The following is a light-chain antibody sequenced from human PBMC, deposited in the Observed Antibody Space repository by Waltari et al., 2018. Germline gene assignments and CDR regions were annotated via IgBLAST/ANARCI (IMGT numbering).Light chain of an antibody. CDR2: DAS. CDR3: QKYGTLPAT. CDR1: QSVGRT. J-gene: IGKJ1*01. Sequence: EIVLTQSPGSLSLSPGERATLSCRASQSVGRTLAGYQQKPGQAPRLLIYDASSRATGIPDRFSGSGSETDFSLTISRLEPEDFAVYYCQKYGTLPATFGQGTKVEIK. V-gene: IGKV3-20*01.